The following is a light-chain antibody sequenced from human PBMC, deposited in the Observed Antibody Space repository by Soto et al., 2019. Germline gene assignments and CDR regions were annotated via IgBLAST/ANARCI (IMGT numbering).Light chain of an antibody. J-gene: IGLJ1*01. CDR3: SSYTGSRDPYV. Sequence: QSVLTQPPSASGSPGQSVTISCTGTSSDIGRYNFVSWYQQHPGKAPRLLIYEVTKRPSGVPDRFSGSKSGNAASLTVSGLQGEDEAEYFCSSYTGSRDPYVFGTGTKLTVL. CDR2: EVT. CDR1: SSDIGRYNF. V-gene: IGLV2-8*01.